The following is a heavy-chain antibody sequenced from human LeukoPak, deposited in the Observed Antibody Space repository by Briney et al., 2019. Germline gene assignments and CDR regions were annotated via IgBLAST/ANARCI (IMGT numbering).Heavy chain of an antibody. CDR3: AKEWRELEHLXY. CDR2: IRYDGSNK. D-gene: IGHD1-26*01. Sequence: GGSLRLSCAASGFTFSSYGMHWVRQAPGKGLEWVAFIRYDGSNKYYADSVKGRFTISRDNSKNTLYLQMNSLRAEDTAVYYCAKEWRELEHLXYWGQGTLVTVSS. V-gene: IGHV3-30*02. J-gene: IGHJ4*02. CDR1: GFTFSSYG.